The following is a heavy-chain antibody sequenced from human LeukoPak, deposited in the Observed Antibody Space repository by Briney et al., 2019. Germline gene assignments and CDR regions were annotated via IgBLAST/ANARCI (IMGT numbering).Heavy chain of an antibody. Sequence: GGSLRLSCAASGFTFDRFTIHWVRQAPGKGLEGVAFIRHDGSNKYYADSVKGRFTISRDNSKNTLYLQMNSLRAEDTAVYYCAKDPHRYYYGSGSYYHYWGQGTLVTVSS. CDR3: AKDPHRYYYGSGSYYHY. CDR2: IRHDGSNK. J-gene: IGHJ4*02. CDR1: GFTFDRFT. V-gene: IGHV3-30*02. D-gene: IGHD3-10*01.